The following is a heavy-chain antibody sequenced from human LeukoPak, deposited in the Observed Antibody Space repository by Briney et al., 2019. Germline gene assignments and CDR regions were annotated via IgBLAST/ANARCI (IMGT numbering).Heavy chain of an antibody. D-gene: IGHD6-19*01. CDR3: ARVLEGSSGQHWYFDL. V-gene: IGHV4-34*01. CDR2: INHSGST. J-gene: IGHJ2*01. CDR1: GGSFSGYY. Sequence: SSETLSLTCAVYGGSFSGYYWSWTRQPPGKGLEWIGEINHSGSTNYNPSLKSRVTISVDTSKNQFSLRLSSVTAADTAVYYCARVLEGSSGQHWYFDLWGRGTLVTVSS.